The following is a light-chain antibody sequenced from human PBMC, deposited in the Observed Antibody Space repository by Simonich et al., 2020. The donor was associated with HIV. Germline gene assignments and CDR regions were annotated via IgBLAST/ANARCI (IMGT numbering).Light chain of an antibody. Sequence: DIQMTQSPSSLSASVGDRVTITCRDSQSISSYLHWYQQKPGKAPKLLIYAASSLQSGVPSRFSGSGSGTEFTLTISSLQPEDFATYYCQQLNSYFGQGTRLEIK. V-gene: IGKV1-9*01. J-gene: IGKJ5*01. CDR3: QQLNSY. CDR2: AAS. CDR1: QSISSY.